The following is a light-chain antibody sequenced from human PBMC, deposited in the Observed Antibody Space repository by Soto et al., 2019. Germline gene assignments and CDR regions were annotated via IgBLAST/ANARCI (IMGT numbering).Light chain of an antibody. J-gene: IGLJ3*02. CDR3: CSYAGRHSLV. V-gene: IGLV2-11*01. Sequence: QSALTQPRSVSGSPGQSVTISCTGTSSNIGAYDYVFWYLQYPGKSPKLIIYDVRKRPSGVPDRFSGSKSGNAASLTISGLQTEDEADYYCCSYAGRHSLVFGGGTKLTVL. CDR2: DVR. CDR1: SSNIGAYDY.